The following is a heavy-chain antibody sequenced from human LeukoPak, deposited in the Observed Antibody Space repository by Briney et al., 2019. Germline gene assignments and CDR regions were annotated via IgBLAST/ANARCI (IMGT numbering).Heavy chain of an antibody. D-gene: IGHD1-26*01. V-gene: IGHV3-30-3*01. CDR3: ARPMGADGAFDI. J-gene: IGHJ3*02. Sequence: GRSLRLSYAASGFTFSSYAMHWVRQAPGKGLEWVAVISYDGSNKYYADSVKGRFTISRDNSKNTLYLQMNSLRAEDTAVYYCARPMGADGAFDIWGQGTMVTVSS. CDR2: ISYDGSNK. CDR1: GFTFSSYA.